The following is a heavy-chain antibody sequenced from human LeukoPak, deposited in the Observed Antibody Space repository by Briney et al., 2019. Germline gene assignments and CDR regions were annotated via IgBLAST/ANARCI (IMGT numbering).Heavy chain of an antibody. CDR1: GFTFSSYW. V-gene: IGHV3-74*01. CDR3: ARGPSIAARYDAFDI. CDR2: INIDGSRI. J-gene: IGHJ3*02. D-gene: IGHD6-6*01. Sequence: GGSLRLSCAASGFTFSSYWMHWVRQAPGKGLVWVSRINIDGSRISYADSVKGRFTISRDNAKNTLYLQMNSLRAEDTAVYYCARGPSIAARYDAFDIWGQGTMVTVSS.